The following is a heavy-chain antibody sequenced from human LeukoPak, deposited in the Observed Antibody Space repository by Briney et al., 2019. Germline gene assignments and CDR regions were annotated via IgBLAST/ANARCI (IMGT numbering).Heavy chain of an antibody. J-gene: IGHJ4*02. Sequence: GRSLRLSCAASGFTFSSYGMHWVRQAPGKGLEWVAVISYDGSNKYYADSVKGRSTISRDNSKNTLYLQMNSLRAEDTAVYYCAKDLRGSSGAVDYWGQGTLVTVSS. V-gene: IGHV3-30*18. CDR3: AKDLRGSSGAVDY. CDR1: GFTFSSYG. D-gene: IGHD6-19*01. CDR2: ISYDGSNK.